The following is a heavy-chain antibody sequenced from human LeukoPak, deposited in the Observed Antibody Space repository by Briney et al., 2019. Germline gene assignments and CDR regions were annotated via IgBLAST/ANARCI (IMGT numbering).Heavy chain of an antibody. Sequence: PGGSLRLSCAASGFTFSSYAMSWVRQAPGKGLEWVSSISSSSYIYYADSVKGRFTISRDNAKNSLYLQMNSLRAEDTAVYYCARAGYDILTGYYSSVYWGQGTLVTVSS. V-gene: IGHV3-21*01. CDR3: ARAGYDILTGYYSSVY. J-gene: IGHJ4*02. CDR2: ISSSSYI. D-gene: IGHD3-9*01. CDR1: GFTFSSYA.